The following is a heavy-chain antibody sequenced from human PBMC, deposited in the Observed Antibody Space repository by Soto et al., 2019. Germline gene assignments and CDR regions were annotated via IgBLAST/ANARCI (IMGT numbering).Heavy chain of an antibody. D-gene: IGHD5-18*01. CDR3: VCVFSGGYGYGFYYYGMDV. CDR1: GGSFSGYY. V-gene: IGHV4-34*01. CDR2: INHSGST. J-gene: IGHJ6*02. Sequence: TETLSLTCAVYGGSFSGYYWSWIRQPPGKGLEWIGEINHSGSTNYNPSLKSRVTISVGTSKNQFSLKLSSVTAADTAMYYCVCVFSGGYGYGFYYYGMDVWGQGTTVTVSS.